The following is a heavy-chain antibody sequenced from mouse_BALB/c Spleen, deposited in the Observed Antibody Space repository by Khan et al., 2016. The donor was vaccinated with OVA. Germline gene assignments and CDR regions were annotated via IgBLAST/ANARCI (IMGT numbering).Heavy chain of an antibody. Sequence: VELVESGPGLVQPSQSLSITCTVSGFSLTNYGVHWVRQSPGKGLEWLGVIWSSGITDYNATFISRLSISRDLSKRQVFFQMNRLQGNDTAIYYGAKNRNGYFDYWGQGTTLTVSS. J-gene: IGHJ2*01. CDR3: AKNRNGYFDY. V-gene: IGHV2-2*02. CDR2: IWSSGIT. CDR1: GFSLTNYG. D-gene: IGHD1-1*02.